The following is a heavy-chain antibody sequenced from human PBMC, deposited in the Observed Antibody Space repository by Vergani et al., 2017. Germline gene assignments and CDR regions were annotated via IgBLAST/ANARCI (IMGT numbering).Heavy chain of an antibody. J-gene: IGHJ5*02. V-gene: IGHV1-8*02. CDR3: ARAWRYCSSTSCSYNWFDP. CDR1: GYTFTSYY. Sequence: QVQLVQSGAEVKKPGASVKVSCKASGYTFTSYYMHWVRQAPGQGLEWMGWMNPNSGNTGYAQKFQGRVTMTRNTSISTAYMELSSLRSEDTAVYYCARAWRYCSSTSCSYNWFDPWGQGTLVTVSS. D-gene: IGHD2-2*01. CDR2: MNPNSGNT.